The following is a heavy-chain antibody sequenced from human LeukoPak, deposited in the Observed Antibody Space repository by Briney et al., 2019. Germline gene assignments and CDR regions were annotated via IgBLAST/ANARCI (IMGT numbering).Heavy chain of an antibody. V-gene: IGHV4-39*02. CDR3: ARDPTIGFDY. Sequence: PSETLSLTCTVSGGSISSSSYYWGWIRQPPGKGLEWIGSIYYSGSTYYNPSLKSRVTISVDTSKNQFSLKLSSVTAADTAVYYCARDPTIGFDYWGQGTLVTVSS. CDR2: IYYSGST. J-gene: IGHJ4*02. CDR1: GGSISSSSYY. D-gene: IGHD3-10*01.